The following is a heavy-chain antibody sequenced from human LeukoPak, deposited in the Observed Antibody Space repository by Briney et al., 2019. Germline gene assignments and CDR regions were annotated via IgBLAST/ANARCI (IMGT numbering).Heavy chain of an antibody. Sequence: PSQTLSLTCTVSGGSISSGGYYWRWIRQHPGTGLEWIGYIYYSGSTYYNPSLKSRVTISVDTPKNQFSLKLSSVTAADTAVYYCARAAVEMATIQHDYWGQGTLVTVSS. J-gene: IGHJ4*02. D-gene: IGHD5-24*01. CDR1: GGSISSGGYY. V-gene: IGHV4-31*03. CDR2: IYYSGST. CDR3: ARAAVEMATIQHDY.